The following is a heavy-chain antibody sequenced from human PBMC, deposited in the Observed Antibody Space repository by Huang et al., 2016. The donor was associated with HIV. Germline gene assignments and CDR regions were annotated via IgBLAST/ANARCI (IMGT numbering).Heavy chain of an antibody. V-gene: IGHV1-69*01. CDR3: ARVESRRYYDSSGYYY. J-gene: IGHJ4*02. D-gene: IGHD3-22*01. CDR1: GGTFSSYA. CDR2: IIPIFGTA. Sequence: QVQLVQSGAEVKKPGSSVKVSCKASGGTFSSYAISWVRQAPGTGLEWMGGIIPIFGTANYAQKFQGRVTITADESTSTAYMELSSLRSEDTAVYYCARVESRRYYDSSGYYYWGQGTLVTVSS.